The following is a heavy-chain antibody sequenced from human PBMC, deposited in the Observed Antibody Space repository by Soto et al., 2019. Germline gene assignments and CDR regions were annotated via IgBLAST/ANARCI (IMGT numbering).Heavy chain of an antibody. CDR2: IIPILGTV. CDR3: ARDTPDRGESYGYCVY. V-gene: IGHV1-69*08. Sequence: QVQLVQSGAEVKKPGSSVKVSCKASGGTFSSYTISWVRQAPGQGLEWMGRIIPILGTVNHAQKYQGRVPITADKSTSTAYMELSSLRSEGTAVYYCARDTPDRGESYGYCVYWGQGTLVTVSS. J-gene: IGHJ4*02. D-gene: IGHD5-18*01. CDR1: GGTFSSYT.